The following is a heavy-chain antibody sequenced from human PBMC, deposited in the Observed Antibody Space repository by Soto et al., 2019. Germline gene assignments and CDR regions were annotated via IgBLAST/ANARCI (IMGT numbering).Heavy chain of an antibody. CDR1: GASLSVVPYT. Sequence: SETLSLTCTVSGASLSVVPYTWVWIRQSPERGLEWIGTISHMGTTYYNTSLENRLTISLDTSKKQFTPKLTSVAAADTAVYYWARLTTGWHNWVDPWGQGSLVTGFS. D-gene: IGHD6-19*01. J-gene: IGHJ5*02. V-gene: IGHV4-39*01. CDR2: ISHMGTT. CDR3: ARLTTGWHNWVDP.